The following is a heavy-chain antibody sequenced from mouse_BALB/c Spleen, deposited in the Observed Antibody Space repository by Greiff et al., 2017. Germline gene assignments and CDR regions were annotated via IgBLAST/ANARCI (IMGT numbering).Heavy chain of an antibody. J-gene: IGHJ4*01. CDR1: GYSFTSYY. D-gene: IGHD3-2*01. CDR3: ARRDRSGYFYAMDY. CDR2: IFPGSGNT. Sequence: QVQLQQSGPELVKPGASVKISCKASGYSFTSYYIHWVKQRPGQGLEWIGWIFPGSGNTKYNEKFKGKATLTADTSSSTAYMQLSSLTSEDSAVYFCARRDRSGYFYAMDYWGEGTSVTVSS. V-gene: IGHV1-66*01.